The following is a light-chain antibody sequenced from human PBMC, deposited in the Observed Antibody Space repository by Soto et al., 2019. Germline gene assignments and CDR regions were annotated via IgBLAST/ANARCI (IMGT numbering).Light chain of an antibody. J-gene: IGKJ2*01. CDR3: QLYDNSLYT. V-gene: IGKV3-20*01. CDR2: GAS. CDR1: KSVTSTY. Sequence: EIVLTQSPGTLSLSPGEGATFSCRASKSVTSTYLAWYQQKPGQAPRLLIYGASSRATGIPDRFSGSGSGTDFTLTISRLEPEDFAVYYCQLYDNSLYTFGQGTKLEIK.